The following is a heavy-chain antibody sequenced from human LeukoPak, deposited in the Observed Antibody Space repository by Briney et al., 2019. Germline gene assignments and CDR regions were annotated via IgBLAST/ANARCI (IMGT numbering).Heavy chain of an antibody. J-gene: IGHJ4*02. CDR1: GLPFSSYS. CDR3: ARGFVLGAAKNYFDY. Sequence: PGGSLRLSCAASGLPFSSYSFNWVRQAPGKGLEWISLIDNGGGTVYYADSVKGRFTISRDNSKNTLSLQMNSLRAEDTALYYCARGFVLGAAKNYFDYWGQGALVTVSS. D-gene: IGHD2-21*02. V-gene: IGHV3-48*01. CDR2: IDNGGGTV.